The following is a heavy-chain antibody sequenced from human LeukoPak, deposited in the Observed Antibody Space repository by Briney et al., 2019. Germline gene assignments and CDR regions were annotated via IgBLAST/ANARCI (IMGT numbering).Heavy chain of an antibody. V-gene: IGHV6-1*01. CDR2: TYYRSKWSF. D-gene: IGHD2-15*01. CDR1: GDSLFTNGVA. CDR3: ARALGYCSGGSCHYFDY. Sequence: SQTLSLTCDISGDSLFTNGVAWNWIRQSPSRGLEWLGRTYYRSKWSFEYGVSVKSRISINADTSKNQFSLKLSSVTAADTAVYYCARALGYCSGGSCHYFDYWGQGTLVTVSS. J-gene: IGHJ4*02.